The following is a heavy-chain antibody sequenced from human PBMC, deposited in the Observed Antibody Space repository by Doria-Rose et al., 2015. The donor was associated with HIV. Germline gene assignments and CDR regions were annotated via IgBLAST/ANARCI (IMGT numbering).Heavy chain of an antibody. J-gene: IGHJ4*02. V-gene: IGHV2-26*01. CDR3: ARIKSSRWYHKYYFDF. Sequence: QITLKESGPVLAKPTETLTLTCTVSGVSLSSPGMGVSWIRQPPGKALEWLANIFSDDERSYTTPLKSRLTISRGTAKSQVVLTMTDTDPVDTATYYCARIKSSRWYHKYYFDFWGQGTLVIASA. D-gene: IGHD6-13*01. CDR1: GVSLSSPGMG. CDR2: IFSDDER.